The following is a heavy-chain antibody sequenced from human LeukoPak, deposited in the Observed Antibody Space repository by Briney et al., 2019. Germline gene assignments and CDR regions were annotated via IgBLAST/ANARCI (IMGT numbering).Heavy chain of an antibody. CDR3: ARDPRAEYSSSTRNWFDP. CDR1: GYTFTSYG. Sequence: ASVKVSCKASGYTFTSYGISWVRQAPGQGLEWMGWISAYSGNTNYAQKLQGRVTMTTDTSTSTAYMELRSLRSDDTAVYYCARDPRAEYSSSTRNWFDPWGQGTLVTVSS. D-gene: IGHD6-6*01. V-gene: IGHV1-18*01. CDR2: ISAYSGNT. J-gene: IGHJ5*02.